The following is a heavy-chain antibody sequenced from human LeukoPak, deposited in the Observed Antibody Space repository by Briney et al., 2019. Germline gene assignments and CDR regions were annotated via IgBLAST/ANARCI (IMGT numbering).Heavy chain of an antibody. CDR2: IKQDGSEK. CDR1: GFTFSDYW. CDR3: ARGGYIGYVIY. J-gene: IGHJ4*02. D-gene: IGHD5-12*01. Sequence: PGGSLRLSCAASGFTFSDYWMSWVRQAPGKGLGWVADIKQDGSEKNYVDSVKGRFTISRDNAKNSLYLQMNSLRADDTAVYYCARGGYIGYVIYWGQGTLVTVSS. V-gene: IGHV3-7*01.